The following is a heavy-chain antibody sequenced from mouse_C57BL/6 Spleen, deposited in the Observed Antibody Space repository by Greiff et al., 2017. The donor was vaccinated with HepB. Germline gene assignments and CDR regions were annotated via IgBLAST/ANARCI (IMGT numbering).Heavy chain of an antibody. J-gene: IGHJ4*01. CDR2: IRNKANGYTT. V-gene: IGHV7-3*01. CDR1: GFTFPDYY. CDR3: ARLYYDYERAMDY. Sequence: VQLVESGGGLVQPGGSLSLSCAASGFTFPDYYMSWVRQPPGKALEWLGFIRNKANGYTTEYSASVKGRFTISRDNSQSILYLQMNALRAEDSATYYCARLYYDYERAMDYGGQGTSVTVSS. D-gene: IGHD2-4*01.